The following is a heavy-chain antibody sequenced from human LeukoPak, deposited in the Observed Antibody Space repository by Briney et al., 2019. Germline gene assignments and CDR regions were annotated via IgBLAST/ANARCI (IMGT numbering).Heavy chain of an antibody. J-gene: IGHJ6*03. D-gene: IGHD2-2*01. CDR3: ARDQGYCSSTSCAGDYYYYMDV. V-gene: IGHV1-3*01. CDR2: INAGNGNT. CDR1: GYAFTSYA. Sequence: VASVKVSCKASGYAFTSYAMHWVRQAPGQRLEWMGWINAGNGNTKYSQKFQGRVTITRDTSASTAYMELRSLRSDDTAVYYCARDQGYCSSTSCAGDYYYYMDVWGKGTTVTVSS.